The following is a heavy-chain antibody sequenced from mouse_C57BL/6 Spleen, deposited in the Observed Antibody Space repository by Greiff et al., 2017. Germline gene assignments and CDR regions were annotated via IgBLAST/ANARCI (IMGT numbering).Heavy chain of an antibody. CDR1: GYTFTSYW. D-gene: IGHD1-3*01. J-gene: IGHJ2*01. V-gene: IGHV1-53*01. Sequence: QVQLQQPGTELVKPGASVKLSCKASGYTFTSYWMHWVKQRPGQGLEWIGNIYPGSGGTNYNEKFKSKATLTVDTSSSTAYMQLSSLTSEDSAVYYCARGRDGSSYYVDYWGQGTTLTVSS. CDR3: ARGRDGSSYYVDY. CDR2: IYPGSGGT.